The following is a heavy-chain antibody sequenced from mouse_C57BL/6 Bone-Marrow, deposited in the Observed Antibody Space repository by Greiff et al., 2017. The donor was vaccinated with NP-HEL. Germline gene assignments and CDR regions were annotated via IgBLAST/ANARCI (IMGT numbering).Heavy chain of an antibody. D-gene: IGHD1-1*01. CDR2: IWRGGST. V-gene: IGHV2-5*01. J-gene: IGHJ1*03. CDR1: GFSLTSYG. CDR3: VLYYYGSSYPYWYFDV. Sequence: VQLQQSGPGLVQPSQSLSITCTVSGFSLTSYGVHWVRQSPGKGLEWLGVIWRGGSTDYNAAFMSRLSITKDNSKSQVFFKMNSLQADDTAIYYCVLYYYGSSYPYWYFDVWGTGTTVTVSS.